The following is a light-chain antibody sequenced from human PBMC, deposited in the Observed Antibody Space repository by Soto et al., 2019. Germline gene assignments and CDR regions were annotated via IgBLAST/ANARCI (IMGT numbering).Light chain of an antibody. CDR2: LAS. CDR1: QNIRSW. V-gene: IGKV1-5*03. J-gene: IGKJ1*01. CDR3: QQYNSYSSGT. Sequence: DLQMTQSPSTLSASVGDRVTITCRASQNIRSWLAWYQQKPGKAPKLLIYLASSLKSGVPSRFSGSGSGTEFTLTISSLQPDDFATYYCQQYNSYSSGTFGQGTKVGIK.